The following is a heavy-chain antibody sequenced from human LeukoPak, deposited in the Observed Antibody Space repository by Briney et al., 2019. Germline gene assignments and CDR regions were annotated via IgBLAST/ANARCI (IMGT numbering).Heavy chain of an antibody. CDR3: ARGSRFDY. J-gene: IGHJ4*02. D-gene: IGHD6-13*01. V-gene: IGHV3-33*01. CDR2: IWYDGTNK. CDR1: GFTFNTHA. Sequence: PGGSLRLSCAASGFTFNTHAMHWVRQAPGKGLEWVAVIWYDGTNKNYADSVKGRFTISRDNSQNTLYLQMNSLRVEDTAVYYCARGSRFDYWGQGTLVTVSS.